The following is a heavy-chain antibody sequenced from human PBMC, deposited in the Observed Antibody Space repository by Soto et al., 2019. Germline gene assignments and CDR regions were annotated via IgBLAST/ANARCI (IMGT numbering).Heavy chain of an antibody. CDR3: ASTTKDFWSGYYFDY. V-gene: IGHV4-59*01. Sequence: SETLSVTCTVSGGTISSYYGSWIRQPTGKGLEWIGYIYYSGSTNYNPSLKSRVTISVDTSKNQFSLKLSSVTAADTAVYYCASTTKDFWSGYYFDYWGQGTLVTVSS. J-gene: IGHJ4*02. D-gene: IGHD3-3*01. CDR2: IYYSGST. CDR1: GGTISSYY.